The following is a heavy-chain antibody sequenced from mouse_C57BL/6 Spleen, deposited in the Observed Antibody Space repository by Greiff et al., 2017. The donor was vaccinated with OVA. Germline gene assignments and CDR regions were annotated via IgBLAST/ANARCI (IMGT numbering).Heavy chain of an antibody. CDR3: ASPITTGFAY. Sequence: VQLKESGAELVKPGASVKLSCTASGFNINDYYMHWVKQRTEQGLEWIGRIDPEDGETKYAPKFQGKATITADTSSNTAYLQLSSLTSEDTAVYYCASPITTGFAYWGQGTLVTVSA. J-gene: IGHJ3*01. V-gene: IGHV14-2*01. D-gene: IGHD1-1*01. CDR2: IDPEDGET. CDR1: GFNINDYY.